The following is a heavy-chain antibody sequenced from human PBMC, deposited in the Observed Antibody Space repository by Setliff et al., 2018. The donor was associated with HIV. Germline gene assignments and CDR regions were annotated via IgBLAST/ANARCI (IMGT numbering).Heavy chain of an antibody. CDR2: IDYSGST. CDR1: GDSISRYY. Sequence: SETLSLTCSVSGDSISRYYWSWIRQPPGKGLEWIGYIDYSGSTSYNPSLKSRVTISKDTSKKQISLRLRFVTAAATAVYYCARGNTISEVVTTNWLDPWGQGTLVTVSS. CDR3: ARGNTISEVVTTNWLDP. V-gene: IGHV4-59*01. J-gene: IGHJ5*02. D-gene: IGHD3-3*01.